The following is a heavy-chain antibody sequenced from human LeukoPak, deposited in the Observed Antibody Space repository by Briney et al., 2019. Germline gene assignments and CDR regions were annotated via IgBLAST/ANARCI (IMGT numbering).Heavy chain of an antibody. CDR2: IKQDGSEK. J-gene: IGHJ4*02. CDR3: AKDRVAYCGGDCYPTFDY. D-gene: IGHD2-21*02. Sequence: GGSLRLSCAASGFTYSPYWMTWVRQGPGKGLEWVANIKQDGSEKYYVDSVKGRFTISRDNAKNSLYLQMNSLRAEDTAVYYCAKDRVAYCGGDCYPTFDYWGQGTLVTVSS. V-gene: IGHV3-7*03. CDR1: GFTYSPYW.